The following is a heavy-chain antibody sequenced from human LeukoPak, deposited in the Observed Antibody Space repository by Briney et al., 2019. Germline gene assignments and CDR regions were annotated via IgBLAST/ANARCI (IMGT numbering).Heavy chain of an antibody. CDR2: IYHSGST. J-gene: IGHJ3*02. D-gene: IGHD3-16*02. CDR1: GGSISSGGYY. Sequence: SETLSLTCTVSGGSISSGGYYWSWIRQPPGKGLEWIGYIYHSGSTYYNPSLKSRVTISVDRSKNQFSLKLSSVTAADTAVYYCAIKGAIYVWGSYRYHAFDIWGQGTMVTVSS. V-gene: IGHV4-30-2*01. CDR3: AIKGAIYVWGSYRYHAFDI.